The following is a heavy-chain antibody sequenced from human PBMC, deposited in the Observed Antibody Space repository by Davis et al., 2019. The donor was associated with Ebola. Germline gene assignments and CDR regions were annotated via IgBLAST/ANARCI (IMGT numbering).Heavy chain of an antibody. D-gene: IGHD2-2*02. Sequence: ASVQVSCKASGYTFTGYYMHWVRQAPGQGLEWMGWINPNSGGTNYAQKFQGWVTMTRDTSISTAYMELSRLRSDDTAVYYCARDLYTGYYYYGMDVWGQGTTVTVSS. J-gene: IGHJ6*02. CDR3: ARDLYTGYYYYGMDV. V-gene: IGHV1-2*04. CDR1: GYTFTGYY. CDR2: INPNSGGT.